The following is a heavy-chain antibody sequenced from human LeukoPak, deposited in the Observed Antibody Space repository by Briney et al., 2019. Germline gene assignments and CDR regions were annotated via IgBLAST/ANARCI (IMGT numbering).Heavy chain of an antibody. Sequence: SQTLSLTCTVSGGSISSGDYYWSWIRQPPGKGLEWIGYIYYSGSTYYNPSLKSRVTISVDTSRNQFSLKLSSVTAADTAVYYCARDTIAAAGAFDYWGQGTLVTVSS. V-gene: IGHV4-30-4*08. J-gene: IGHJ4*02. CDR1: GGSISSGDYY. CDR3: ARDTIAAAGAFDY. CDR2: IYYSGST. D-gene: IGHD6-13*01.